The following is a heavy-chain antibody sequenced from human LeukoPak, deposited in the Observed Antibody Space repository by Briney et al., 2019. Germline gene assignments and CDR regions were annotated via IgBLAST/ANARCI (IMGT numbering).Heavy chain of an antibody. Sequence: GGSLRLSCAASGFTFSNYAMSWVRQAPGKGLEWVSGISGSGGTTYYADSVKGRFTISRDNSKNTLYLQMNSLRAEDTAVYYCAKEMRTYCSSTSCSTGWFDPWGQGTLVTVSS. CDR1: GFTFSNYA. J-gene: IGHJ5*02. V-gene: IGHV3-23*01. CDR2: ISGSGGTT. D-gene: IGHD2-2*01. CDR3: AKEMRTYCSSTSCSTGWFDP.